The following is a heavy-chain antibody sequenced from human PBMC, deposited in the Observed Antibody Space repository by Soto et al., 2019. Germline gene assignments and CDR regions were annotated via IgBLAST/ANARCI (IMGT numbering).Heavy chain of an antibody. D-gene: IGHD2-8*01. CDR3: ARGGCTNGVCEKYFQH. V-gene: IGHV4-31*02. CDR2: IYYSLST. CDR1: AGSLSSGGYY. Sequence: SDTLSLTLTVSAGSLSSGGYYWISLGHHPWKGVDWIGYIYYSLSTYYNRSLKSRVTISVDTSKNQFSLKLSSVTAADTAVYYCARGGCTNGVCEKYFQHWGQGTLVTVSS. J-gene: IGHJ1*01.